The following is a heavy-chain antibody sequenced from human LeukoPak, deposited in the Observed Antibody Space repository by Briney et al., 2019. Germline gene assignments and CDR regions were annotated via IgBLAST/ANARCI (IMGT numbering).Heavy chain of an antibody. Sequence: GGSLRLSCAASGFTFSSYSMNWVRQAPGKGLEWVSSICSSSSYIYYADSVKGRFTTSRDNAKNSLYLQMNSLRAEDTAVYYCARDRVGPFDYWGQGTLVTVSS. V-gene: IGHV3-21*01. D-gene: IGHD1-26*01. CDR2: ICSSSSYI. J-gene: IGHJ4*02. CDR1: GFTFSSYS. CDR3: ARDRVGPFDY.